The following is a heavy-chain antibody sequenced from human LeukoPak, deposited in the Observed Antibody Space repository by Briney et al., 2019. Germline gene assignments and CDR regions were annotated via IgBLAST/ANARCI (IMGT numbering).Heavy chain of an antibody. D-gene: IGHD3-10*01. Sequence: SVKVSCKASGGTFSSYAISWMRQAPGQGLEWMGGIIPIFGTANYAQKFQGRVTITADESTSTAYMELSSLRSEDTAVYYCAREAGSGSYYIDWFDPWGQGTLVTVSS. CDR3: AREAGSGSYYIDWFDP. J-gene: IGHJ5*02. CDR1: GGTFSSYA. CDR2: IIPIFGTA. V-gene: IGHV1-69*13.